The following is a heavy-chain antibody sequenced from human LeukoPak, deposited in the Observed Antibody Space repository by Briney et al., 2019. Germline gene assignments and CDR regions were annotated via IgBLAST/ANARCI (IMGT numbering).Heavy chain of an antibody. CDR1: GFTFSNAW. CDR3: TTYDNSAYYSDY. CDR2: IKRKTDGGTI. J-gene: IGHJ4*02. V-gene: IGHV3-15*01. D-gene: IGHD3-22*01. Sequence: GGSLRLSCAASGFTFSNAWMSWVRQAPGKGLEWVGRIKRKTDGGTIEYTAPVKGRFTISRDDSENTLYLQMNSLKAEDTAVYCCTTYDNSAYYSDYWGQGTLVTVSS.